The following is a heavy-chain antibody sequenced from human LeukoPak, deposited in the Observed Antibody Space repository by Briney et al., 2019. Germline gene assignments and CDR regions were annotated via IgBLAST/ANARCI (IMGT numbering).Heavy chain of an antibody. CDR1: GYTLTELS. Sequence: ASVKVSCKVSGYTLTELSMHWVRQAPGKGLEWMGGFDPEDGETIYAQKFQGRVTMTEDTSTDTAYMELSSLRSDDTAVYYCARDLPSPGISVAEDYWGQGTLVTVSS. V-gene: IGHV1-24*01. CDR3: ARDLPSPGISVAEDY. D-gene: IGHD6-19*01. J-gene: IGHJ4*02. CDR2: FDPEDGET.